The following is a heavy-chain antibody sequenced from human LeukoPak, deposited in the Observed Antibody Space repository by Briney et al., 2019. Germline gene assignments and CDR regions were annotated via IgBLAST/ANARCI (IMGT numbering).Heavy chain of an antibody. CDR1: GYTFTSHG. Sequence: ASVKVSCKASGYTFTSHGISWVRQAPGQGLEWMGWIGAYNGNTNYAQKLQGRVTMTTDTSTSTAYMELRSLRSDDTAVYYCARDLLGYSYGYYYGMDVGGQGTTVAVSS. J-gene: IGHJ6*02. CDR3: ARDLLGYSYGYYYGMDV. D-gene: IGHD5-18*01. CDR2: IGAYNGNT. V-gene: IGHV1-18*01.